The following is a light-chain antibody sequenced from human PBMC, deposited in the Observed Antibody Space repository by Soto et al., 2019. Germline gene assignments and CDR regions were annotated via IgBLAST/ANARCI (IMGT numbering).Light chain of an antibody. Sequence: DIEMTQSPSSVSASVGDRVTITCRASQGISIWLAWYQQKPGKAPKLLIYATSTLQTGVPSRFSGSGSGTDFTLTINNLQPEDFATYFCQQANSLPPWTFGQGTRVEIK. J-gene: IGKJ1*01. CDR3: QQANSLPPWT. CDR2: ATS. V-gene: IGKV1D-12*01. CDR1: QGISIW.